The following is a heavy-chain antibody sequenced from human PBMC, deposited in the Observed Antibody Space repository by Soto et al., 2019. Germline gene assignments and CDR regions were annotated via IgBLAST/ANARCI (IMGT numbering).Heavy chain of an antibody. J-gene: IGHJ3*02. Sequence: WTWIRQSPGKGLEWVGYIYYNGATSYNPSLKSRVTISRDTSKNQFSLKLTSVTAADTAVYYCARNDAACVIWGQGTMVSVSS. CDR3: ARNDAACVI. CDR2: IYYNGAT. V-gene: IGHV4-59*01.